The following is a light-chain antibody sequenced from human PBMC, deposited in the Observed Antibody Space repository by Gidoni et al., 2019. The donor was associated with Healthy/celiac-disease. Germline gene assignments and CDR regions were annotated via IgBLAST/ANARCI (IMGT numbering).Light chain of an antibody. CDR1: QSVSSY. CDR2: DAS. J-gene: IGKJ5*01. V-gene: IGKV3-11*01. CDR3: QQRSNWPPIT. Sequence: EIVLTQSTATLSLSPGERATLSCRASQSVSSYLAWYQQKPGHAPRLLIYDASNRATGIPARFSGSGSGTDFTLTISSLEPEDFAVYYCQQRSNWPPITFXQXTRLEIK.